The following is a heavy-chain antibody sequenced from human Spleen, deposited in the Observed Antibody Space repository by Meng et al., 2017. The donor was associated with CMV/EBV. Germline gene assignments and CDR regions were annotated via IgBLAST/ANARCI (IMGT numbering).Heavy chain of an antibody. D-gene: IGHD3-10*01. CDR1: EYTFTDYY. V-gene: IGHV1-2*02. CDR2: INPNSGGT. CDR3: ARGNYYGSGSPRDDWNDP. Sequence: ASVKVSCKASEYTFTDYYMHWVRQAPGQGLEWMGWINPNSGGTNYAQKFQGRVTMTRDTSISTDYMELSRLTSDDTAVYYCARGNYYGSGSPRDDWNDPWGQGTLVTVSS. J-gene: IGHJ5*02.